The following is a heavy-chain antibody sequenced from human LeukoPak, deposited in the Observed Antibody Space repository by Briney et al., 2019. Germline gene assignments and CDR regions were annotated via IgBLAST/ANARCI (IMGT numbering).Heavy chain of an antibody. CDR3: ARVKYSSSWPIDY. CDR1: GFTFSSYA. CDR2: ISGSGGST. V-gene: IGHV3-23*01. D-gene: IGHD6-13*01. J-gene: IGHJ4*02. Sequence: GGSLRLSCAASGFTFSSYAMSWVRQAPGKGLEWVSAISGSGGSTYYADSVKGRFTISRDNSKNTLYLQMNSLRAEDTAVYYCARVKYSSSWPIDYWGQGTLVTVSS.